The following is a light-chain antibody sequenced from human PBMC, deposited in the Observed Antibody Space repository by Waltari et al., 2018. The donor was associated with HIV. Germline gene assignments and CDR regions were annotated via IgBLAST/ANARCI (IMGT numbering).Light chain of an antibody. V-gene: IGLV2-14*03. CDR1: STASRFYQY. CDR2: DIN. Sequence: QSALTQPASVSGFLGQSINISCTGLSTASRFYQYVLWYQQHPGKIPRLIIFDINNRPSGVSDHFSGSRSGNSASLTFSGLQSGDEAHYYCASNRLDYTLIFGGGTKLTVL. J-gene: IGLJ2*01. CDR3: ASNRLDYTLI.